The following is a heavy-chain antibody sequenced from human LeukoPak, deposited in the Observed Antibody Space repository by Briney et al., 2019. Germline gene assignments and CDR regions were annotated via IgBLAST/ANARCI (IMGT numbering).Heavy chain of an antibody. V-gene: IGHV3-23*01. J-gene: IGHJ6*03. CDR1: GFTFSSYA. D-gene: IGHD6-19*01. CDR2: ISGSGGST. CDR3: AKGGNGWCSYYYYYMDV. Sequence: GGSLRLSCAASGFTFSSYAMSWVRQAPGKGLEWVSAISGSGGSTYYADSVKGRFTISRDNSKNTLYLQMNSLRAEDTAVYYCAKGGNGWCSYYYYYMDVWGKGTTVTVSS.